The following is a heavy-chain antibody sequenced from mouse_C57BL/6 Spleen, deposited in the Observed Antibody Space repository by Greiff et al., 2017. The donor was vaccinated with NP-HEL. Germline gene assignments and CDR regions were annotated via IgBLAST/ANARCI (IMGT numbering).Heavy chain of an antibody. V-gene: IGHV10-1*01. D-gene: IGHD2-3*01. CDR1: GFSFNTYA. CDR2: IRSKSNNYAT. Sequence: EVHLVESGGGLVQPKGSLKLSCAASGFSFNTYAMNWVRQAPGKGLEWVARIRSKSNNYATYYADSVKDRFTISRDDSESMLYLQMNNLKTEDTAMYYCVRHWTRYDGYYGAMDYWGQGTSVTVSS. J-gene: IGHJ4*01. CDR3: VRHWTRYDGYYGAMDY.